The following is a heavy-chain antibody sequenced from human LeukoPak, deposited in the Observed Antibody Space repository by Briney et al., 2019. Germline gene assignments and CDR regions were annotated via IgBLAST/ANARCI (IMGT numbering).Heavy chain of an antibody. CDR1: GGSISSYY. D-gene: IGHD6-19*01. CDR3: GRAFAVAGISVLPYYYYGIDV. V-gene: IGHV4-4*07. CDR2: IYTSGST. J-gene: IGHJ6*02. Sequence: SLTCTVSGGSISSYYWSWIRQPAGKGLEWIGRIYTSGSTNYNPSLKSRVTMSVDTSKNQFSLKLSSVTAADTAVYYWGRAFAVAGISVLPYYYYGIDVWGQGTTVTVSS.